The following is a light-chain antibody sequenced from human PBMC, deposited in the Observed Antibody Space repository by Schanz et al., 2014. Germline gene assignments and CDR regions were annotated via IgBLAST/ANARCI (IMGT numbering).Light chain of an antibody. CDR1: SSGVGDLNY. CDR2: DVS. CDR3: SSNGGVNIYV. V-gene: IGLV2-11*01. Sequence: QSALTQPRSVSGSPGQSVSISCTGTSSGVGDLNYVSWYQQLPGKAPRLLIYDVSKRPSGVPDRFSGSKSGNTASLTISGLQAEDEADYYCSSNGGVNIYVFGTGTKLTVL. J-gene: IGLJ1*01.